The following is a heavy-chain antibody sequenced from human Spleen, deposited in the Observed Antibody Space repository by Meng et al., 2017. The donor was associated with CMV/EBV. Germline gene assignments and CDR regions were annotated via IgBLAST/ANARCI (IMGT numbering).Heavy chain of an antibody. CDR3: ARGDVEYQKCFDP. CDR2: IYDSGST. J-gene: IGHJ5*01. CDR1: GGSVRSGTYY. V-gene: IGHV4-61*01. Sequence: SETLSLTCTVSGGSVRSGTYYWSWIRQPPGKGLEWIGHIYDSGSTNHNPSLKSRVTISVDTSKNQFSLKLSSVTAADTAVYYCARGDVEYQKCFDPWGQGTLVTVSS. D-gene: IGHD2-2*01.